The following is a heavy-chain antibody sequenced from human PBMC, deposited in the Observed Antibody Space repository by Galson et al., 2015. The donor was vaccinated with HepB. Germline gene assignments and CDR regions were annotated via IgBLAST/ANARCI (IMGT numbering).Heavy chain of an antibody. CDR2: ISGSASGDST. V-gene: IGHV3-23*01. J-gene: IGHJ6*03. D-gene: IGHD6-19*01. CDR3: AKGGLAYYYHMDV. Sequence: ALRLSCAASGFPFSSYAMSWVRQAPGKGLEWISSISGSASGDSTYYADSVEGRFTISRDNSKDTVFLQMNSLRVEDTAVYYCAKGGLAYYYHMDVWGKGTTVTVSS. CDR1: GFPFSSYA.